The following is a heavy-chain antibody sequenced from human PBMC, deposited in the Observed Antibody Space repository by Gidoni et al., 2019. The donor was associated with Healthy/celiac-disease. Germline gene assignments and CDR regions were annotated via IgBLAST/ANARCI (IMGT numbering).Heavy chain of an antibody. CDR2: INHSGST. CDR3: ARGRVFGVVIQFRMDPDFDY. J-gene: IGHJ4*02. Sequence: QVQLQQWGAGLLKPSETLSLTCAVYGGSFSGYYWSWIRQPPGKGLEWIGEINHSGSTNYNPSLKSRVTISVDTSKNQFSLKLSSVTAADTAVYYCARGRVFGVVIQFRMDPDFDYWGQGTLVTVSS. D-gene: IGHD3-3*01. V-gene: IGHV4-34*01. CDR1: GGSFSGYY.